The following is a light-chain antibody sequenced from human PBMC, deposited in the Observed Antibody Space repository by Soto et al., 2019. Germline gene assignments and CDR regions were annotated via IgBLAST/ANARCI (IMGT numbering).Light chain of an antibody. V-gene: IGLV1-44*01. CDR1: SSNIGTNT. CDR3: AAWDGSLNVVL. J-gene: IGLJ2*01. Sequence: QSVLTQPSSASGTPGQTVTISCSGTSSNIGTNTVNWYRQVPGTAPKLLIFNDNVRPSGVPGRFFGSRSGTSASLAISGLQSEDEADYYCAAWDGSLNVVLLGGGTQLTVL. CDR2: NDN.